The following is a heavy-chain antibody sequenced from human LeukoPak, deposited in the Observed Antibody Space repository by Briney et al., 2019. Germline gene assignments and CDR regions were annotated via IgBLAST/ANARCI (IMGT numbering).Heavy chain of an antibody. CDR2: INTDGSST. Sequence: PGGSLRLSCAASGIIFSSYWMHWVRHAPGKGLAWISRINTDGSSTSYADSVKGRFTISRDNAKNTLYLQMNSLRAEDTAVYYCARGGYSSSSYFYYYMDVWGKGTTVTVSS. CDR1: GIIFSSYW. CDR3: ARGGYSSSSYFYYYMDV. V-gene: IGHV3-74*01. J-gene: IGHJ6*03. D-gene: IGHD6-6*01.